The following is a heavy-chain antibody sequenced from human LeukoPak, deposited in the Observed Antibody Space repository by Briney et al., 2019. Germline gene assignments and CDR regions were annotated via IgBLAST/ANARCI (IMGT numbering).Heavy chain of an antibody. V-gene: IGHV4-34*01. CDR2: INHSGST. J-gene: IGHJ5*02. Sequence: KPSETLSLTCAVYGGSFSGYYWSWIRQPPGKGLEWIGEINHSGSTNYNPSLKSRVTITVDTSKNQFSLKLSSVTAADTAVYYCARGRRKRQQLVLNWFDPWGQGTLVTVSS. CDR3: ARGRRKRQQLVLNWFDP. D-gene: IGHD6-13*01. CDR1: GGSFSGYY.